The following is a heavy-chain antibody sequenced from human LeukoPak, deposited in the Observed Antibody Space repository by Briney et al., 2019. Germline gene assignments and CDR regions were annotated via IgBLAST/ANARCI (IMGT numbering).Heavy chain of an antibody. D-gene: IGHD6-19*01. J-gene: IGHJ4*02. CDR1: GGSISSGDYY. Sequence: SETLSLTCTVSGGSISSGDYYWSWIRQPPGKGLEWIGYISYSGSTNYNPSLKSRVTISVDTSKNQFSLNLSSVTEADTAVYYCARAPVTGSGIYWGQGTLVTVSS. V-gene: IGHV4-61*08. CDR3: ARAPVTGSGIY. CDR2: ISYSGST.